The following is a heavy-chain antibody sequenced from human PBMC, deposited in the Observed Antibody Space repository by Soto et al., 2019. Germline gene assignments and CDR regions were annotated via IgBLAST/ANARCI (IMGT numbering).Heavy chain of an antibody. CDR1: GFTFSSYG. V-gene: IGHV3-33*01. Sequence: GGSLRLSCASSGFTFSSYGMHLVRQAPGKGLEWVAVIWYDGSNKYYADSVKGRFTISRDNSKNTLYLQMNSLRAEDTAVYYCAREWDVEMATNYFDYWGQGTLVTVSS. CDR3: AREWDVEMATNYFDY. D-gene: IGHD5-12*01. J-gene: IGHJ4*02. CDR2: IWYDGSNK.